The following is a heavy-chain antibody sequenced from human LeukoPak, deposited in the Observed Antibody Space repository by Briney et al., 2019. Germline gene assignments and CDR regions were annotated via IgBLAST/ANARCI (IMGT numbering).Heavy chain of an antibody. V-gene: IGHV3-73*01. J-gene: IGHJ3*02. CDR3: TSHLYYYDSSGTDAFDI. D-gene: IGHD3-22*01. CDR2: IRSKANSYAT. CDR1: GFTFSGSA. Sequence: GGSLRLSCAASGFTFSGSAMHWVRQASGKGLEWVGRIRSKANSYATAYAASVKGRFTISRDDSKNTAYLQMNSLKTEDTAVYYCTSHLYYYDSSGTDAFDIWGQGTMVTVSS.